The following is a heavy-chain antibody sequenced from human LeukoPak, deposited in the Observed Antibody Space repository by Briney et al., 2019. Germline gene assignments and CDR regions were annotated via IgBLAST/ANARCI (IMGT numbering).Heavy chain of an antibody. D-gene: IGHD3-22*01. CDR2: IKQDGSEK. V-gene: IGHV3-7*01. CDR1: GFTFCSYR. Sequence: GGPLRLSCAASGFTFCSYRMSWVRQAPGKGREGVAHIKQDGSEKYYVDSVKGGFTISRDNAKNSLYLQINSLRAEDTAVYYCARDPKPPLRITMKDNAFDIWGQGTMVTVSS. J-gene: IGHJ3*02. CDR3: ARDPKPPLRITMKDNAFDI.